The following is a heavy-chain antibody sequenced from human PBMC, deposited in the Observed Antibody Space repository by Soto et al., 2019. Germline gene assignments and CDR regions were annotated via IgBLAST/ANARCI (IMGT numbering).Heavy chain of an antibody. J-gene: IGHJ5*02. V-gene: IGHV4-30-4*01. CDR2: IYYTGKT. CDR3: GRDLTSNANCIDP. Sequence: PSETLSLTCSVSGDYIHVGGYYWTWIRQRPGKGPEWMGYIYYTGKTYYNPSLESRLTMSVDRSKNQFSLRLTPVTAADTAVYFCGRDLTSNANCIDPWGQGTLVTVSS. D-gene: IGHD2-2*01. CDR1: GDYIHVGGYY.